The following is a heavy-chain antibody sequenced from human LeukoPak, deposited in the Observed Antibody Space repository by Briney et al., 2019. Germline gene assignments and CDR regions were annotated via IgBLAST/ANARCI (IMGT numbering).Heavy chain of an antibody. CDR3: AADGDYDSSGALDY. CDR1: GFTFTSSA. CDR2: IVVGSGNT. D-gene: IGHD3-22*01. J-gene: IGHJ4*02. Sequence: SVKVSRKASGFTFTSSAVQWVRQARGQRLEWIGWIVVGSGNTNYAQKFQERVTITRDMSTSTAYMELSSLRSEDTAVYYCAADGDYDSSGALDYWGQGTLVTVSS. V-gene: IGHV1-58*01.